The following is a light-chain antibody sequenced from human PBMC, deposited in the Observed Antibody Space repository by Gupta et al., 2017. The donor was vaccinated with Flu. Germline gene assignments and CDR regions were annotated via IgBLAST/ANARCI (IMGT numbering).Light chain of an antibody. CDR1: SRDVGSYNL. J-gene: IGLJ3*02. V-gene: IGLV2-23*01. CDR2: EGS. CDR3: YANAGSSIWV. Sequence: QSALTQPASVSGSPGQPITISCTGPSRDVGSYNLVAWYHQHPGKAPKLMIYEGSKRPSGVSSRFSGSKSGNTASLTISGHQAEDAADYYCYANAGSSIWVFGGGTKLTVL.